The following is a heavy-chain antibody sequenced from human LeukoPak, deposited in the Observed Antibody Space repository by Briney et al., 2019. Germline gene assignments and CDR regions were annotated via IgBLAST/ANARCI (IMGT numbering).Heavy chain of an antibody. CDR1: GGSISSYY. CDR3: ARASWYSSSWYTWFDP. J-gene: IGHJ5*02. CDR2: IYTSGST. Sequence: SETLSLTCTVSGGSISSYYWSWIRQPAGKGLEWIGRIYTSGSTNYNPSLKSRVTMSVDTSKNQFSLKLSSVTAADTAVCYCARASWYSSSWYTWFDPWGQGTLVTVSS. D-gene: IGHD6-13*01. V-gene: IGHV4-4*07.